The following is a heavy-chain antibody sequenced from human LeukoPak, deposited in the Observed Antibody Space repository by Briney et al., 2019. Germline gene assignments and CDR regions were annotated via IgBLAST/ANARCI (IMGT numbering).Heavy chain of an antibody. J-gene: IGHJ4*02. Sequence: GGSLRLSCAASGFAFSSYWMSWVRQAPGKGLEWVANIKQDGSEKYYVDSVKGRFTISRDNAKNSLYLQMNSLRAEDTAVYYCARDKDSWDYGDFYDNRGQGTLVTVSS. D-gene: IGHD4-17*01. V-gene: IGHV3-7*01. CDR2: IKQDGSEK. CDR1: GFAFSSYW. CDR3: ARDKDSWDYGDFYDN.